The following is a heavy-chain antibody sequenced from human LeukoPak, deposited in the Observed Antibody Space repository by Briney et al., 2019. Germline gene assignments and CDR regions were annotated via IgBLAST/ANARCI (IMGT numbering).Heavy chain of an antibody. CDR2: IIPIFGTA. CDR1: GGTFSSYA. V-gene: IGHV1-69*13. J-gene: IGHJ3*01. Sequence: SVKVSCKASGGTFSSYAVSWVRQAPGQGLEWMGGIIPIFGTANYAQKFQGRVTITADESTSTAYMELSSLRSEDTAVYYCARSVSIAARDDAFDVWGQGTMVTVSS. D-gene: IGHD6-6*01. CDR3: ARSVSIAARDDAFDV.